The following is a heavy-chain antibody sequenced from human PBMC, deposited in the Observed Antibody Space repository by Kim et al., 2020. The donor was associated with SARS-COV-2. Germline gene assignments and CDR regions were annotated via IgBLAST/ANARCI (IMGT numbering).Heavy chain of an antibody. J-gene: IGHJ6*02. V-gene: IGHV1-2*04. CDR3: ARDLPLYYYGSGSAPHYYYGMDV. CDR2: INPNSGGT. D-gene: IGHD3-10*01. CDR1: GYTFTGYY. Sequence: ASVKVSCKASGYTFTGYYMHWVRQAPGQGLEWMGWINPNSGGTNYAQKFQGWVTMTRDTSISTAYMELSRLRSDDTAVYYCARDLPLYYYGSGSAPHYYYGMDVWGQGTTVTV.